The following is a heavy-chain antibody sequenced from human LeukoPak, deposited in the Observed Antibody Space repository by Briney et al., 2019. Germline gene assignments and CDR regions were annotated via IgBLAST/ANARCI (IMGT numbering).Heavy chain of an antibody. CDR2: IKQDGGGK. D-gene: IGHD6-13*01. V-gene: IGHV3-7*01. CDR3: ARGTTAAAGIDY. J-gene: IGHJ4*02. Sequence: GGSLRLSCGASGFTFSSYWMTWVRQAPGKGLEWVANIKQDGGGKYYVDFVKGRFTISRDNAKNSLYLQMNSLRVEDTAVYYCARGTTAAAGIDYWGQGTLVTVSS. CDR1: GFTFSSYW.